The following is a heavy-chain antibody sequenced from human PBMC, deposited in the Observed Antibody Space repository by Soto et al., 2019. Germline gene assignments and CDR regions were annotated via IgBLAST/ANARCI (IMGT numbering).Heavy chain of an antibody. CDR1: GYSFTSYW. D-gene: IGHD6-6*01. CDR2: IYPGDSDT. CDR3: ASEGGSSSSGHYYYGMDV. J-gene: IGHJ6*02. V-gene: IGHV5-51*01. Sequence: GESLKISCKGSGYSFTSYWIGWVRQMPGKGLEWMGIIYPGDSDTRYSPSFQGQVTISADKSISTAYLQWSSLKASDTAMYYCASEGGSSSSGHYYYGMDVWGQGTTVTVSS.